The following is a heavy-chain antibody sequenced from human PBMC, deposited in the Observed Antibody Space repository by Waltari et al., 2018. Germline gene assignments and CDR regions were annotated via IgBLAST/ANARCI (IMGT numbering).Heavy chain of an antibody. J-gene: IGHJ4*02. CDR3: ARAKGIAVAGTGY. CDR2: ISSSSSTI. D-gene: IGHD6-19*01. CDR1: GFTFSSYR. Sequence: EVQLVESGGGLVQPGGSLRLSCAASGFTFSSYRMNWVRQAPGKGLEWVSYISSSSSTIYYADSVKGRFTISRDNAKNSLYLQMNSLRAEDTAVYYCARAKGIAVAGTGYWGQGTLVTVSS. V-gene: IGHV3-48*04.